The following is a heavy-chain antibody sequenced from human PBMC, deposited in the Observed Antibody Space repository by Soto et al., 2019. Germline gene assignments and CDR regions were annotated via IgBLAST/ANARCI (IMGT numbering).Heavy chain of an antibody. J-gene: IGHJ4*02. CDR3: ARVLDARAGWYSFDY. Sequence: SETLSLTCTVSGGSISSGGYYWSWIRQHPGKGLEWIGYIYYSGSTYYNPSLKSRVTISVETSKNQFSLKLSSVTAADTAVYYCARVLDARAGWYSFDYCGQGTMATVYS. CDR2: IYYSGST. V-gene: IGHV4-31*03. D-gene: IGHD6-19*01. CDR1: GGSISSGGYY.